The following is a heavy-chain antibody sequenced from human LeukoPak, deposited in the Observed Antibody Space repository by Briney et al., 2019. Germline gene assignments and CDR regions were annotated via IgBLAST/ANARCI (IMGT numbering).Heavy chain of an antibody. D-gene: IGHD3-10*01. CDR3: ARQSRGAFDI. V-gene: IGHV4-59*08. Sequence: SETLSLTCAVYGGSFSGYYWSWIRQPPGKGLEWIGYIYYSGSTNYNPSLKSRVTISVDTSKNQFSLKLSSVTAADTAVYYCARQSRGAFDIWGQGTMVTVSS. J-gene: IGHJ3*02. CDR2: IYYSGST. CDR1: GGSFSGYY.